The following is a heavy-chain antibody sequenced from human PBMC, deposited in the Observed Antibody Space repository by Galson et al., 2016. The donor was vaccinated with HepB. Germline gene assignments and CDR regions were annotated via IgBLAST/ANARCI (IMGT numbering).Heavy chain of an antibody. CDR1: GGSISSGDNS. Sequence: TLSLTCAVSGGSISSGDNSWSWIRQPPGKGLEWIGYIYDSGSTFYNPSLRGRVTISVDRSNNQFSPKLTSVTAADTAVYYCAREGGFGDPYYFDYWGQGTLVTVSS. V-gene: IGHV4-30-2*01. J-gene: IGHJ4*02. CDR3: AREGGFGDPYYFDY. CDR2: IYDSGST. D-gene: IGHD4-17*01.